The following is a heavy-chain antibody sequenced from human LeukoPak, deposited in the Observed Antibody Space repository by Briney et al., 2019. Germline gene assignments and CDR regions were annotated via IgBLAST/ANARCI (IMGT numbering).Heavy chain of an antibody. J-gene: IGHJ4*02. V-gene: IGHV4-39*07. Sequence: SETLSLTCTVSGGSISSSSYYWGWIRQPPGKGLEWIGSIYYSGSTNYNPSLKSRVTISVDTSKNQFSLKLSSVTAADTAVYYCARERTSAVADHFDYWGQGTLVTVSS. CDR2: IYYSGST. D-gene: IGHD6-19*01. CDR1: GGSISSSSYY. CDR3: ARERTSAVADHFDY.